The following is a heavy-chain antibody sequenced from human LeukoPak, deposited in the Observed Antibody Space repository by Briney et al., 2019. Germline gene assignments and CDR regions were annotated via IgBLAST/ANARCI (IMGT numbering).Heavy chain of an antibody. CDR2: IYHSGST. J-gene: IGHJ4*02. CDR1: GGSIDSRSYY. Sequence: SETLSLTCTVSGGSIDSRSYYWDWIRQAPGKGLEWIGTIYHSGSTEYNPSLKSRVAIFVDTSKNQFSLILHSVAAADTAVYYCARRSEFDNTHYHYFDYWAREPWSPSPQ. V-gene: IGHV4-39*01. D-gene: IGHD2-15*01. CDR3: ARRSEFDNTHYHYFDY.